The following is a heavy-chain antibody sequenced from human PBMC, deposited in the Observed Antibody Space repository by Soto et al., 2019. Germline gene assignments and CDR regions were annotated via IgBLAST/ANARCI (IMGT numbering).Heavy chain of an antibody. J-gene: IGHJ5*02. CDR2: ISSSGSTI. V-gene: IGHV3-48*03. CDR1: GFTFSSYE. Sequence: GGPLRLSCAASGFTFSSYEMNWVRQAPGKGLEWVSYISSSGSTIYYADSVKGRFTISRDNAKNSLYLQMNSLRAEDTAVYYCARSRRSWFDPWGQGTLVTVSS. CDR3: ARSRRSWFDP.